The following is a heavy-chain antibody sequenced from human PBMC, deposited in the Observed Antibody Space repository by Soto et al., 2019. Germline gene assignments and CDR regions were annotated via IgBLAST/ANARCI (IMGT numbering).Heavy chain of an antibody. CDR1: GGSISSGGYY. CDR2: IYYSGST. CDR3: ARAPEEWLRAFDP. D-gene: IGHD5-12*01. Sequence: LSLTCTVSGGSISSGGYYWSWIRQHPGKGLEWIGYIYYSGSTYYNPSLKSRVTISVDTSKNQFSLKLSSVTAADTAVYYCARAPEEWLRAFDPWGQGTLVTVSS. V-gene: IGHV4-31*02. J-gene: IGHJ5*02.